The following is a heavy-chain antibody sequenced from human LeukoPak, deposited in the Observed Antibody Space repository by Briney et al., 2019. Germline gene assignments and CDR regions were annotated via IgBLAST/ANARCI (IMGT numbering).Heavy chain of an antibody. CDR1: GGSFSSYY. Sequence: SETLSLTCAVYGGSFSSYYWGWVRQPPGKALEWIGNIFYSGSTYYSPSLKSRVTISVDTSKNQFSLKLSSVTAADTAVYYCARGLLWFGEPTYNWFDPWGQGTLVTVSS. D-gene: IGHD3-10*01. CDR3: ARGLLWFGEPTYNWFDP. CDR2: IFYSGST. J-gene: IGHJ5*02. V-gene: IGHV4-34*01.